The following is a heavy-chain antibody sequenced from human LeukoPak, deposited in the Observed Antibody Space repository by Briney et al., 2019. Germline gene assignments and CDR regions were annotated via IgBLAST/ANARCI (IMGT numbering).Heavy chain of an antibody. CDR3: SGSYSY. D-gene: IGHD1-26*01. J-gene: IGHJ4*02. V-gene: IGHV3-30*02. CDR1: GFTFGNYG. Sequence: GESLTLSCAASGFTFGNYGMHWVRQAPGKGLERVAFIRYDGSDKYYADSVKGRFTISRDNSKNTLYLQMNSLRPEDTAVYFCSGSYSYWGQGTLVTVSS. CDR2: IRYDGSDK.